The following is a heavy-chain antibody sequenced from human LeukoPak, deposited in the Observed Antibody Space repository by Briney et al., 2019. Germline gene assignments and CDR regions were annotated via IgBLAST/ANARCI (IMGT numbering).Heavy chain of an antibody. D-gene: IGHD2-2*01. CDR3: AKGGKTIMCPTSCYDY. CDR1: GFTFSSNG. V-gene: IGHV3-23*01. Sequence: GGSLRLSCAASGFTFSSNGMSWVRQAPGRGLEWVSVISGSGGSPDYTDSVKGRFTISRDNSKNTLYLQMNSLRAEDTAVYYCAKGGKTIMCPTSCYDYWGQGTLVTVSS. J-gene: IGHJ4*02. CDR2: ISGSGGSP.